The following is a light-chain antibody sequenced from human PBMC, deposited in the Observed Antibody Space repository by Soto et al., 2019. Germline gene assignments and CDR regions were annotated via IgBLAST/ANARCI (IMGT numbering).Light chain of an antibody. V-gene: IGKV1-5*01. J-gene: IGKJ2*01. CDR1: QSISTW. CDR2: DAS. CDR3: QQYNSYPYT. Sequence: DIPMTQSPSTVSASVGDAVTITCRASQSISTWLAWYQQKPGKAPNLLIYDASTLESGGPSGFSGSGSGTEFTLTISSPQPDDSATYYCQQYNSYPYTFGQGTKLEIK.